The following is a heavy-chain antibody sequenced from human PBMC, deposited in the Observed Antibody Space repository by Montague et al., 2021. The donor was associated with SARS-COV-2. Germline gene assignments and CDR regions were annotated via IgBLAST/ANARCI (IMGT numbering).Heavy chain of an antibody. CDR2: IYWAGDK. CDR3: AHGPTPSGYLPHYYFDF. V-gene: IGHV2-5*02. CDR1: GLSFSTFGEG. Sequence: PALVKPTQTLTLTCTFSGLSFSTFGEGVGWLRQPPGKTLEWLALIYWAGDKCYSTSLRSRLTITKDTSKNQVVLTMTSMDPTDTATYYCAHGPTPSGYLPHYYFDFWGPGTLVTVSS. J-gene: IGHJ4*02. D-gene: IGHD3-22*01.